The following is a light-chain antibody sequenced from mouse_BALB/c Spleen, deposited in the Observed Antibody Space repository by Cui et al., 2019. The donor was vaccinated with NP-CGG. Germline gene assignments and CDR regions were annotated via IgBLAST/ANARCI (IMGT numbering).Light chain of an antibody. Sequence: AVVTHESALTTSPGETVTLTCRSSTGAVTTSNYANWVQEKPDHLFTGLIGGTNNRAPGVPARFSGSLIGDKAALTITGAQTEDEAIYFCPLWYSNHWVFGGGTKLTVL. J-gene: IGLJ1*01. CDR1: TGAVTTSNY. V-gene: IGLV1*01. CDR3: PLWYSNHWV. CDR2: GTN.